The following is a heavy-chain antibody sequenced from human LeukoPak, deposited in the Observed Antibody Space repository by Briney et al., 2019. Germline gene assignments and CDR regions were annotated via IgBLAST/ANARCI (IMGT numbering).Heavy chain of an antibody. J-gene: IGHJ4*02. Sequence: SETLSLTCAAYGGSFSGYYWSWIRQPPGKGLEWIGEINHSGSTNYNPSLKSRVTISVDTSKNQFSLKLSSVTAADTAVYYCARGRDPFDYWGQGTLVTVSS. CDR3: ARGRDPFDY. CDR1: GGSFSGYY. V-gene: IGHV4-34*01. CDR2: INHSGST. D-gene: IGHD2-21*02.